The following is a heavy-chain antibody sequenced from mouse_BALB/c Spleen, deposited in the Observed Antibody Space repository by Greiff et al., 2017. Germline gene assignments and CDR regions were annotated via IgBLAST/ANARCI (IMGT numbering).Heavy chain of an antibody. J-gene: IGHJ2*01. D-gene: IGHD2-3*01. Sequence: QVQLKQPGAELVRPGASVKLSCKASGYTFTSYWINWVKQRPGQGLEWIGNIYPSDSYTNYNQKFKDKATLTVDKSSSTAYMQLSSPTSEDSAVYYCTSGDGYYSDYWGQGTTLTVSS. V-gene: IGHV1-69*02. CDR1: GYTFTSYW. CDR3: TSGDGYYSDY. CDR2: IYPSDSYT.